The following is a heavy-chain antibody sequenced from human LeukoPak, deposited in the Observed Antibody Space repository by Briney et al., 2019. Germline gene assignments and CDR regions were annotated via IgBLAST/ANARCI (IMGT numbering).Heavy chain of an antibody. CDR3: ARDDSYGSGSYEDY. D-gene: IGHD3-10*01. J-gene: IGHJ4*02. CDR1: GGSFSGYY. Sequence: SETLSLTCAVYGGSFSGYYWSWIRQPPGKGLEWIGEINHSGSTNYNPSLKSRVTISVDTSKNQFPLKLSSVTAADTAVYYCARDDSYGSGSYEDYWGQGTLVTVSS. CDR2: INHSGST. V-gene: IGHV4-34*01.